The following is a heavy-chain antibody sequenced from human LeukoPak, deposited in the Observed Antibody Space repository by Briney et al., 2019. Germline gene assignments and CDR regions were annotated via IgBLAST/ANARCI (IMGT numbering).Heavy chain of an antibody. CDR2: IYPGDSDT. J-gene: IGHJ5*02. Sequence: GESLKISCKGSGYSFTSYWIGWVRQMRGKGLELMGIIYPGDSDTRYSPSFQGQVTISADKSISTTSLQWSSLKASDTAMYYCARRIAAAGTADPWGQGTLVTVSS. D-gene: IGHD6-13*01. CDR1: GYSFTSYW. V-gene: IGHV5-51*01. CDR3: ARRIAAAGTADP.